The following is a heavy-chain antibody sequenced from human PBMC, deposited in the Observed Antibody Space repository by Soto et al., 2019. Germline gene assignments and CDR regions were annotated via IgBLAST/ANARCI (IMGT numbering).Heavy chain of an antibody. CDR1: GGSISSSSYY. J-gene: IGHJ4*02. D-gene: IGHD6-6*01. CDR2: IYYSGST. V-gene: IGHV4-39*01. CDR3: ARKGGSSSSGIDD. Sequence: SETLSLTCTVSGGSISSSSYYWGWIRQPPGKGLEWIGSIYYSGSTYYNPSLKSRVTISVDTSKNQFSLKLSSVTAADTAVYYCARKGGSSSSGIDDWGQGTLVTVS.